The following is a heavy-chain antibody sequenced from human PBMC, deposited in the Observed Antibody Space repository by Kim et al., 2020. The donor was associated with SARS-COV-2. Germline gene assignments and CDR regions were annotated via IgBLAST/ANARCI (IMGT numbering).Heavy chain of an antibody. CDR1: GGSFSGYY. V-gene: IGHV4-34*01. D-gene: IGHD2-2*01. CDR2: INHSGST. Sequence: SETLSLTCAVYGGSFSGYYWSWIRQPPGKGLEWIGEINHSGSTNYNPSLKSRVTISVDTSKNQFSLKLSSVTAADTAVYYCARDGGGCSSTSCYAAQKAPPASGYYFDYWGQGTLVTVSS. J-gene: IGHJ4*02. CDR3: ARDGGGCSSTSCYAAQKAPPASGYYFDY.